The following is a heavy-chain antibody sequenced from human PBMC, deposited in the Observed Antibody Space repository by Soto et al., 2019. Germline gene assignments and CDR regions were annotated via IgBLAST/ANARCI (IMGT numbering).Heavy chain of an antibody. D-gene: IGHD3-22*01. J-gene: IGHJ5*01. CDR3: ARQYYYASSGYFDS. V-gene: IGHV5-10-1*01. CDR1: GYTFMSYW. Sequence: GESLKISCQGSGYTFMSYWISWVRQLPGKGLEWMGRIDPSDSFTIYNPSFQGHVTISVDKSASTAYLQWSTLKASDTAMYYCARQYYYASSGYFDSWGPGSLVTVS. CDR2: IDPSDSFT.